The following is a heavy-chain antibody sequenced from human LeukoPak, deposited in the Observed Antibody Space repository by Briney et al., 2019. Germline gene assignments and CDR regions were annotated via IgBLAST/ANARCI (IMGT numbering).Heavy chain of an antibody. Sequence: GGSLRLSCAASGFIFSSHGMNWVRQAPGKGLEWVSGISPSGDATFYADSVKGRFTISRDNSKNTVYLQMNSLRAEDTAVYYCAREVHEIAVASIGYWGQGTLVTVSS. D-gene: IGHD6-19*01. CDR2: ISPSGDAT. V-gene: IGHV3-23*01. J-gene: IGHJ4*02. CDR1: GFIFSSHG. CDR3: AREVHEIAVASIGY.